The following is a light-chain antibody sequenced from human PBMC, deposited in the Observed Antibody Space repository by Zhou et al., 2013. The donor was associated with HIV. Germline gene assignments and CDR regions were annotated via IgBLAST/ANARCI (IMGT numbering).Light chain of an antibody. CDR1: SSDVGGYNY. CDR2: DVT. Sequence: QSALTQPASVSGSPGQSITISCTGTSSDVGGYNYVSWYQQHPGKAPKLMIYDVTNRPSGVSNRFSGSKSGNTASLTISGLQAEDEADYFCSSYTSSTTVVFGGGTTADRP. CDR3: SSYTSSTTVV. V-gene: IGLV2-14*03. J-gene: IGLJ2*01.